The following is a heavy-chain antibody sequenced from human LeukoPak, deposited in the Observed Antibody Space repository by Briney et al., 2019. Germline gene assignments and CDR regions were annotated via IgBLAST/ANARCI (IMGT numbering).Heavy chain of an antibody. Sequence: GGSLRLSCAASGFTFSNYGISWVRQAPGKGLEWVSAISGSGGSTYYADSVKGRFTISRDNSKNTLYLQMNSLRAEDTAVYYCAREYGDYVVPDAFDIWGQGTMVTVSS. CDR3: AREYGDYVVPDAFDI. V-gene: IGHV3-23*01. J-gene: IGHJ3*02. D-gene: IGHD4-17*01. CDR1: GFTFSNYG. CDR2: ISGSGGST.